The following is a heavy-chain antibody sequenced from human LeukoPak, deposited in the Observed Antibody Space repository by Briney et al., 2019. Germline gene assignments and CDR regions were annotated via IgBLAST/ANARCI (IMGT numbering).Heavy chain of an antibody. Sequence: ASVKVSRKASGYTFTGYYMHWVRQATGQGLEWMGWMNPNSGNTGYAQKFQGRVTMTRNTSISTAYMELSSLRSEDTAVYYCARGDWELDAFDIWGQGTMVTVSS. D-gene: IGHD1-26*01. CDR3: ARGDWELDAFDI. CDR1: GYTFTGYY. CDR2: MNPNSGNT. V-gene: IGHV1-8*02. J-gene: IGHJ3*02.